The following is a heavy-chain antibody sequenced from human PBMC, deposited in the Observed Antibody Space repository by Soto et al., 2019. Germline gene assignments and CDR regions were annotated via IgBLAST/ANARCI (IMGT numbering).Heavy chain of an antibody. V-gene: IGHV4-31*03. D-gene: IGHD3-3*01. CDR3: ASVTISATYGSMDV. CDR1: GGSISSGGYY. J-gene: IGHJ6*03. CDR2: IYYSGST. Sequence: QVQLQESGPGLVKPSQTLSLTCTVSGGSISSGGYYWSWIRQHPGKGLEWIGYIYYSGSTYYNPSLKIRVTISVDASKNQLSLKLSSVTAADTAVYYCASVTISATYGSMDVWGKGTTVNVSS.